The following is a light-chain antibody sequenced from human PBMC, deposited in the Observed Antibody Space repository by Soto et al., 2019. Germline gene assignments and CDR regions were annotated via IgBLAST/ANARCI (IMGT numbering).Light chain of an antibody. V-gene: IGLV2-11*01. CDR3: CSHACTCIYV. Sequence: QSALTQPSSVSGSPGQSVTISCTGTSSDVGGYNYVSWYQQHPGKAPKLMIYDVSKRPSGVPDRFSGFKSGNTASLTISGLQAEDEADYSCCSHACTCIYVFGTGTKLTVL. CDR2: DVS. CDR1: SSDVGGYNY. J-gene: IGLJ1*01.